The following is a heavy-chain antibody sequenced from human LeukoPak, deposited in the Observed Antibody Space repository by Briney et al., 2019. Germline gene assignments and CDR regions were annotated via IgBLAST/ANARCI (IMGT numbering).Heavy chain of an antibody. Sequence: GASVKVSCKASGYTFTSYAMHWVRQAPGQRLECMGWINAGNGNTKYSQKFQGRVTITRDTSASTAYMELSSLRSEDTAVYYCARTRYDWRYYYYGMDVWGQGTTVTVSS. D-gene: IGHD3-3*01. CDR3: ARTRYDWRYYYYGMDV. V-gene: IGHV1-3*01. J-gene: IGHJ6*02. CDR1: GYTFTSYA. CDR2: INAGNGNT.